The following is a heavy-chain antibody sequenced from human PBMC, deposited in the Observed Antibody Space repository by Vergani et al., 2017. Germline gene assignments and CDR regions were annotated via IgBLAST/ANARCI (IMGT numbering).Heavy chain of an antibody. CDR1: GYTLTSYD. Sequence: QVQLVQSGAEVKKPGASVKVSCKASGYTLTSYDINWVRQATGKGLEWMGWMNPNSGNTGYAQKFQGRVNMTRNTSISTAYIELSSLRSEDPAVYYCAGAAVPTDAFDIWGQGTMVTVSS. V-gene: IGHV1-8*01. J-gene: IGHJ3*02. D-gene: IGHD4-17*01. CDR3: AGAAVPTDAFDI. CDR2: MNPNSGNT.